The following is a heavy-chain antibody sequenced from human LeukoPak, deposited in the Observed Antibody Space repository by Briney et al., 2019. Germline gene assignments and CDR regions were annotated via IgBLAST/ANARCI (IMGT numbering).Heavy chain of an antibody. CDR3: AVFIPHPSQYSYGQTGWFDP. D-gene: IGHD5-18*01. Sequence: TSETLSLTCTVSGGSISSGSYYWSWIRQPAGKGLEWIGRIYTSGSTNYNPSLKSRVTISVDTSKNQFSLKLSSVTAADTAVYYCAVFIPHPSQYSYGQTGWFDPWGQGTLVTVSS. CDR1: GGSISSGSYY. CDR2: IYTSGST. J-gene: IGHJ5*02. V-gene: IGHV4-61*02.